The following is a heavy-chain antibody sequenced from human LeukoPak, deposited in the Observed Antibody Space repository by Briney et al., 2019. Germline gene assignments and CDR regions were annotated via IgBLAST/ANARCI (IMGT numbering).Heavy chain of an antibody. J-gene: IGHJ3*02. CDR3: ARDSVEYYDFWSGSSPHDAFDI. Sequence: PSQTLSLTCTVSGGSISSGGSYWSWIRQHPGKGLEWIGYIYYSGSTYYNPSLKSRVTISVDTSKNQFSLKLSSVTAADTAVYYCARDSVEYYDFWSGSSPHDAFDIWGQGTMVTVSS. V-gene: IGHV4-31*03. CDR2: IYYSGST. CDR1: GGSISSGGSY. D-gene: IGHD3-3*01.